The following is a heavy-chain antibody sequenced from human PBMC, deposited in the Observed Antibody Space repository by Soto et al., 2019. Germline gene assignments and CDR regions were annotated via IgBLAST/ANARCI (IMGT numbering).Heavy chain of an antibody. CDR3: ARGDFWSGFRPDYYGMDV. CDR2: INPSGGST. Sequence: ASVKVSCKASGYTFTSYYMHWVRQAPGQGLEWMGIINPSGGSTSYAQKFQGRVTMARDTSTSTVYMELSSLRSEDTAVYYCARGDFWSGFRPDYYGMDVWGQGTTVTVSS. CDR1: GYTFTSYY. D-gene: IGHD3-3*01. V-gene: IGHV1-46*01. J-gene: IGHJ6*02.